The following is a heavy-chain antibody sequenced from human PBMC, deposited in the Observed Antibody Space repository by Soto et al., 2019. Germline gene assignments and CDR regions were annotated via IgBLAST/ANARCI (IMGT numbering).Heavy chain of an antibody. J-gene: IGHJ6*02. V-gene: IGHV3-48*02. CDR3: ARAVTWGLDV. CDR2: ISRSSTGI. CDR1: GFTFSLYS. Sequence: EVQLVESGGGLVQPGGSLRLSCAASGFTFSLYSMSWVRQAPGKGLEWVSYISRSSTGIHYADSVKVRFTISRDDATNSMHLHMNSLRDGDTAVYYCARAVTWGLDVWGQGTTVSISS. D-gene: IGHD3-10*01.